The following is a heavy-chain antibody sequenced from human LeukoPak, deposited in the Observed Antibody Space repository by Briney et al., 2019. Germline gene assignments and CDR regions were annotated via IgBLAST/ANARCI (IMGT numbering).Heavy chain of an antibody. CDR3: ASARSGEYQLLSDY. D-gene: IGHD2-2*01. V-gene: IGHV4-30-4*01. Sequence: PSETLSLTCSVSGGSLSSGDYYWRWIRQPPGTGLEWIGYIYYSGSTYYNPSLKSRVTISVDTSKNQFSLKLSSVTAADTAVYYCASARSGEYQLLSDYWGQGTLVTVSS. CDR1: GGSLSSGDYY. CDR2: IYYSGST. J-gene: IGHJ4*02.